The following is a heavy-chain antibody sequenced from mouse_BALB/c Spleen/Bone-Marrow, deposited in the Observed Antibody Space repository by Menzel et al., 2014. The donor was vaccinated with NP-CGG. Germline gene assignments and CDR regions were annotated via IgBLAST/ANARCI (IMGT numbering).Heavy chain of an antibody. CDR3: ARGGGSSYNYAMDY. V-gene: IGHV3-8*02. CDR1: SDSITSGY. J-gene: IGHJ4*01. Sequence: EVHLVESGPSLVKPSQTLSLPCSVTSDSITSGYWNWIRKFPGNKLEYMGYISYSGSTYYNPSPKSRISITRDTSKNQYYLQLNSVTTEDTATYYCARGGGSSYNYAMDYWGQGTSVTVSS. D-gene: IGHD1-1*01. CDR2: ISYSGST.